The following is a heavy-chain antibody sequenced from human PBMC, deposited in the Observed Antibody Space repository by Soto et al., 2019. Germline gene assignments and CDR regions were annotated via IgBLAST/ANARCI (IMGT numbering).Heavy chain of an antibody. CDR3: ASSTSPLLGITIFGVANMFMDV. J-gene: IGHJ6*02. CDR2: INAGNGNT. D-gene: IGHD3-3*01. V-gene: IGHV1-3*01. CDR1: GYTFTSYA. Sequence: GASVKVSCKASGYTFTSYAMHWVRQAPGQRLEWMGWINAGNGNTKYSQKFQGRVTITRDTSASTAYMELSSLRSEDTAVYYCASSTSPLLGITIFGVANMFMDVWGQGTTVTVSS.